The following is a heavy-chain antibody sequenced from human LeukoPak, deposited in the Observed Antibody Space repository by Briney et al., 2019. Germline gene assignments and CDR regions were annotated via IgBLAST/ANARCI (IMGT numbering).Heavy chain of an antibody. CDR2: ISGSGGRT. Sequence: GGSLRLSCAASGFTFSSHVMTWVRQAPGKGLEWVSAISGSGGRTYYADSVKGRFTISRDNSKNMLHLQMNSLRAKDTAVYYCGTRAYWGQGTLVTVSS. V-gene: IGHV3-23*01. CDR3: GTRAY. J-gene: IGHJ4*02. CDR1: GFTFSSHV.